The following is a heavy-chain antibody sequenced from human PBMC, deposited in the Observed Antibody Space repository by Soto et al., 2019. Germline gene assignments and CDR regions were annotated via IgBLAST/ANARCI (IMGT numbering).Heavy chain of an antibody. CDR1: GYTFTSYA. D-gene: IGHD1-20*01. V-gene: IGHV1-3*05. CDR2: INAGNGNT. CDR3: ARGITLPTPLDY. J-gene: IGHJ4*02. Sequence: QVQLVQSGAEEKKPGASVKVSCKASGYTFTSYAMHWVRQAPGQRLEWMGWINAGNGNTKYSQKFQGRVTITRDTSARTGYIELSILRSEDTAVYYCARGITLPTPLDYWGQGTLVTVSS.